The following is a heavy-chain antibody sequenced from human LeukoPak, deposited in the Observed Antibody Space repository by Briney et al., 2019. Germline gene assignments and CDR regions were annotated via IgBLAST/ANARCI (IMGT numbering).Heavy chain of an antibody. D-gene: IGHD2-2*01. Sequence: PSETLSLTCTVSGGSISSSSYYWGWIRQPPGKGLEWIGSIYYSGSTYYNPSLKSRVTISVDTSKNQFSLKLSSVTAADTAVYYCAYSTSWGNWFDPWGQGTLVTVSS. J-gene: IGHJ5*02. V-gene: IGHV4-39*01. CDR2: IYYSGST. CDR1: GGSISSSSYY. CDR3: AYSTSWGNWFDP.